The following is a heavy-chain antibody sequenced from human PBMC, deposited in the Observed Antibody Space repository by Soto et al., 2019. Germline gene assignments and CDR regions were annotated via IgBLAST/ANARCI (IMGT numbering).Heavy chain of an antibody. V-gene: IGHV4-30-4*07. D-gene: IGHD3-3*02. CDR3: ARVLGNDAFDI. Sequence: SETLSLTCAVSGGSISRGGYSWSWIRQPPGKGLEWIGYIYYSGSTYYNPSLKSRVTISVDTSKNQFSLKLSSVTAADTAVYYCARVLGNDAFDIWGQGTMVTVSS. CDR2: IYYSGST. CDR1: GGSISRGGYS. J-gene: IGHJ3*02.